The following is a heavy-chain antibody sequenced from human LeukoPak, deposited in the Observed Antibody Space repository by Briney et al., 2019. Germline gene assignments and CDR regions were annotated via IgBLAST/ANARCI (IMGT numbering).Heavy chain of an antibody. CDR1: GFTVSSNY. J-gene: IGHJ6*02. CDR3: ARVRQWLVEHYNYYGMDV. Sequence: PGGSLRLSCAASGFTVSSNYMSWVRQAPGKGLEWVSVIYSGGSAYYADSVKGRYTISRDNSKNTLYLQMNSLRAADTAVYYCARVRQWLVEHYNYYGMDVWGQGTTVTVSS. CDR2: IYSGGSA. D-gene: IGHD6-19*01. V-gene: IGHV3-53*01.